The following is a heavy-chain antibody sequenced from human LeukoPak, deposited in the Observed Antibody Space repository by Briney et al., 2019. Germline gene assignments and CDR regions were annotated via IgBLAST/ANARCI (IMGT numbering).Heavy chain of an antibody. D-gene: IGHD3-3*01. CDR2: ISWDGGST. CDR1: GFTFDDYA. V-gene: IGHV3-43D*04. Sequence: PGGSLRLSCAASGFTFDDYAMHWVRHAPGKGLEWVSLISWDGGSTYYADSVKGRFTISRDNSKNSLYLQMNSLRAEDTALYYCAKDMLSYYDFWSGITGIDYWGQGTLVTVSS. CDR3: AKDMLSYYDFWSGITGIDY. J-gene: IGHJ4*02.